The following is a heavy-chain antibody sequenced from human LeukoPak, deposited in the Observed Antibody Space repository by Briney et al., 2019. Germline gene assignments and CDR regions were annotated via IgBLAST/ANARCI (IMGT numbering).Heavy chain of an antibody. CDR2: ISGSGGRT. D-gene: IGHD4-17*01. Sequence: GGSLRLSCAASGFTFSSYAMSWVRQAPGKGLAWVSGISGSGGRTYYADSVKGRFTISRDNSKNTLYLQMSGLRAEDTAVYYCAKHKEDYGDSCLDDSWGQGALVTVSS. CDR1: GFTFSSYA. V-gene: IGHV3-23*01. J-gene: IGHJ5*01. CDR3: AKHKEDYGDSCLDDS.